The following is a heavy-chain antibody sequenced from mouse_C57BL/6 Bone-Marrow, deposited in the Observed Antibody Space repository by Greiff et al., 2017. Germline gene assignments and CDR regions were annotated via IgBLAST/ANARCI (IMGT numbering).Heavy chain of an antibody. CDR2: IYPGSGNT. J-gene: IGHJ3*01. CDR3: AREEGYDYDEGAY. Sequence: QVQLQQSGAELVRPGASVKLSCKASGYTFTDYYINWVKQRPGQGLEWIARIYPGSGNTYYNEKFKGKATLTAEKSSSTAYMQLSSLTSEDSAVYFCAREEGYDYDEGAYWGQGTLVTVSA. V-gene: IGHV1-76*01. D-gene: IGHD2-4*01. CDR1: GYTFTDYY.